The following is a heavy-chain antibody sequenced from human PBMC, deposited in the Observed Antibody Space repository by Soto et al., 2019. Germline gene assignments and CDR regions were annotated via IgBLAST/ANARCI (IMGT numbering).Heavy chain of an antibody. Sequence: SLNGACKTSGYRSTGDHIGRLRQAQGQGLEWMGWINPNSGGTNYAQKFQGWVTMTRDTSISTAYMELSRLRSDDTAVYYCARDAVPVFLWFEKSHDYGMDVWGEGTMVTSSS. J-gene: IGHJ6*04. CDR3: ARDAVPVFLWFEKSHDYGMDV. CDR2: INPNSGGT. V-gene: IGHV1-2*04. D-gene: IGHD3-10*01. CDR1: GYRSTGDH.